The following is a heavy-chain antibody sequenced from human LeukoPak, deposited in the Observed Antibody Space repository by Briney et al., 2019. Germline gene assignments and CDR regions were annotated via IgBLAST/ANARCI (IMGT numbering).Heavy chain of an antibody. D-gene: IGHD1-1*01. V-gene: IGHV4-59*08. CDR3: ARHGISASMDV. J-gene: IGHJ6*02. CDR1: GDSISLYY. Sequence: SETLSLTCTVSGDSISLYYWSWIRQPPGKGLEWIGYIYYSGSTNYNPSLKSRVTISVDTSKNQFSLKLSSVTAADTAVYYCARHGISASMDVWGQGTTVTVSS. CDR2: IYYSGST.